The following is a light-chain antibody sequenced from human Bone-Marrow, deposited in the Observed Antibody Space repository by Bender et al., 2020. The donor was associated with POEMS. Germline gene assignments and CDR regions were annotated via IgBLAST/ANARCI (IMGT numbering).Light chain of an antibody. CDR1: SSNIGNEY. J-gene: IGLJ3*02. CDR2: DND. Sequence: QSVLTQPPSVSAAPGQKVTISCSGSSSNIGNEYVSWYQQLPGTAPKLLIYDNDKRPSGIPDRFSGSKSGTSATLGITGLQSEDEADYYCAVWDDSLNGWVFGGGTKLTVL. CDR3: AVWDDSLNGWV. V-gene: IGLV1-51*01.